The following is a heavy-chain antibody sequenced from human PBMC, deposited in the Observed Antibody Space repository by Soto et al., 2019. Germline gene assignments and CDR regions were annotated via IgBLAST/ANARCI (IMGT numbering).Heavy chain of an antibody. V-gene: IGHV4-39*02. Sequence: SETLSLTCTVSGGSISSSSYYWGWIRQPPGKGLEWIGSIYYSGSTYYNPSLKSRVTISVDTSKNQFSLKLSSVTAADTAVYYCARDGRTGWEDYYYGMDVWGQGTTVTVSS. D-gene: IGHD1-26*01. CDR3: ARDGRTGWEDYYYGMDV. J-gene: IGHJ6*02. CDR2: IYYSGST. CDR1: GGSISSSSYY.